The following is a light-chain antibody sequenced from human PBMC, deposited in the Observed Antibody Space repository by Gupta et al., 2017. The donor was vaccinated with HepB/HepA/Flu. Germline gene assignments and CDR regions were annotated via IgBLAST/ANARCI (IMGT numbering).Light chain of an antibody. Sequence: DIQMTQSPSSLSASVGDRVTITCRASQTIGSSLNWFQQKPGTAPKLLIYGTTNLQSGVPLRFSGSASGTDFTLTISTLQPEDFAIYYCQQSCSTPLTFGGGTKVEIK. CDR2: GTT. CDR1: QTIGSS. J-gene: IGKJ4*01. V-gene: IGKV1-39*01. CDR3: QQSCSTPLT.